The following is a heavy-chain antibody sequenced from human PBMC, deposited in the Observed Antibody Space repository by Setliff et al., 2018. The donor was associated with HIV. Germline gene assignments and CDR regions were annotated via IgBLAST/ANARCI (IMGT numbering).Heavy chain of an antibody. CDR2: MYKGGKT. CDR1: GFSVTGTY. CDR3: AKGGYGGAYYVAGY. J-gene: IGHJ4*02. D-gene: IGHD5-18*01. V-gene: IGHV3-66*02. Sequence: GSLRLSCEASGFSVTGTYMGWVRQAPGKGLEWVTVMYKGGKTYYADFVKGRFTIARDDSKNTVSLQMTNLGTGDTTTYYCAKGGYGGAYYVAGYWGQGTLVTVSS.